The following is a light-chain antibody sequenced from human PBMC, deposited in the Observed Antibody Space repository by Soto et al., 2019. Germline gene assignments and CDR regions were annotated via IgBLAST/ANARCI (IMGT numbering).Light chain of an antibody. V-gene: IGKV3-11*01. J-gene: IGKJ3*01. CDR1: QSVSSY. Sequence: EIVLTQSPATLSLSPGERATLSCRASQSVSSYLAWYQQKPGQAPRLLIYDASNRATGIPARFSSSGSGTDFTLTISSLEPEDFAVYYCQQRSNWPQWTFGPGTKVDIK. CDR3: QQRSNWPQWT. CDR2: DAS.